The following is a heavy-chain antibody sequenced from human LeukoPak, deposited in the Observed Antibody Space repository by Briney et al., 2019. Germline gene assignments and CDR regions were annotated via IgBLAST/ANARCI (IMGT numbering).Heavy chain of an antibody. CDR2: VSDSGHGT. V-gene: IGHV3-23*01. D-gene: IGHD2-15*01. CDR3: AKVGYCSGDSGYSAGFDC. Sequence: GGSLRLSCAASGFPFSSYAMTWVRQAPGKGLGWVSAVSDSGHGTYYADSVKGRFIVSRDNSKNTLYLQMNSLRAEDTAVYYCAKVGYCSGDSGYSAGFDCWGQGTLVTVSS. J-gene: IGHJ4*02. CDR1: GFPFSSYA.